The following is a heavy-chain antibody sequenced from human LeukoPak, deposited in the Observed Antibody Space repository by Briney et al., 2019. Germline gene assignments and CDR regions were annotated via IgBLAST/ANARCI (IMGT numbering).Heavy chain of an antibody. CDR1: GGSISSYY. D-gene: IGHD6-6*01. CDR2: IYTSGST. Sequence: SETLSLTCTVSGGSISSYYWSWIRQPAGKGLEWIGRIYTSGSTNYNPSLKSRVTMSVETSKNQFSLKLSSVTAADTAVYYCARDRSIAATFDPWGQGTLVTVSS. CDR3: ARDRSIAATFDP. J-gene: IGHJ5*02. V-gene: IGHV4-4*07.